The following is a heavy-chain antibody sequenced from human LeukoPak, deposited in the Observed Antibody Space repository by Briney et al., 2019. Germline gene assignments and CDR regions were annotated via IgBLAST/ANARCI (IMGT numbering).Heavy chain of an antibody. D-gene: IGHD2-15*01. Sequence: ASVKVSCKASGYTFTSYYMHWVRQAPGQGLEWMGWINPNSGGTNYAQKFQGRVTMTRDTSISTAYMELSRLRSDDTAVYYCARDQFGSGGSCPDYWGQGTLVTVSS. J-gene: IGHJ4*02. CDR3: ARDQFGSGGSCPDY. CDR1: GYTFTSYY. V-gene: IGHV1-2*02. CDR2: INPNSGGT.